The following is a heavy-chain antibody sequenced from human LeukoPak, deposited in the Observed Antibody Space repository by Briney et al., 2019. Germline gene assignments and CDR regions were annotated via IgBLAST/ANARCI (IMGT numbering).Heavy chain of an antibody. J-gene: IGHJ5*02. V-gene: IGHV1-69*05. Sequence: SVKVSCKASGGTFSSYAISWVRQAPGQGLEWMGGIIPIFGTANYAQKFQGRVTITTDESTSTAYMELSSLRSEDTAVYYCARDRAGTTNWFDPWGQGTLVTVSS. CDR2: IIPIFGTA. CDR1: GGTFSSYA. CDR3: ARDRAGTTNWFDP. D-gene: IGHD1-1*01.